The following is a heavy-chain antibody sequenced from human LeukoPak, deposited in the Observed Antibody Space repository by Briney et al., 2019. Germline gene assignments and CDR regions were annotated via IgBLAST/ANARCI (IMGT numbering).Heavy chain of an antibody. D-gene: IGHD3-10*01. CDR3: AGRLWFGELSEDWFDP. CDR1: GGSISSYY. V-gene: IGHV4-59*08. Sequence: SETLSLTCTVSGGSISSYYWSWIRQPPGKGLEWIGYIYYSGGTNYNPSLKSRVTISVDTSKNQFSLKLSSVTAADTAVYYCAGRLWFGELSEDWFDPWGQGTLVTVSS. J-gene: IGHJ5*02. CDR2: IYYSGGT.